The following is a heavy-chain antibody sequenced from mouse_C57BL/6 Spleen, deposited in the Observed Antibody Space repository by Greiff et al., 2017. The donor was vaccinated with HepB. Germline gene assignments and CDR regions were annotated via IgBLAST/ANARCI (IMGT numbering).Heavy chain of an antibody. D-gene: IGHD1-1*01. V-gene: IGHV1-26*01. Sequence: EVQLQQSGPELVKPGASVKISCKASGYTFTDYYMNWVKQSHGKSLEWIGDINPNNGGTSYNQKFKGKATLTVDKSSSTAYMELRSLTSEDSAVYYCARGGNGSPGAWFAYWGQGTLVTVSA. CDR2: INPNNGGT. CDR3: ARGGNGSPGAWFAY. J-gene: IGHJ3*01. CDR1: GYTFTDYY.